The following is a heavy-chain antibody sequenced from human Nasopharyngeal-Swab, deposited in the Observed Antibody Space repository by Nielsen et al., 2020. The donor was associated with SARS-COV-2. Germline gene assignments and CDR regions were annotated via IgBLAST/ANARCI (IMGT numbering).Heavy chain of an antibody. Sequence: SETLSLTCAVYGGSFSGYYWSWIRQPPGKGLEWIGEINHSGSTNYKPSFKSRVTISVDTSKNQFSLKLSSVTAADTAVYYCARHTYIAARLGDYWGQGTLVTVSS. CDR1: GGSFSGYY. CDR2: INHSGST. D-gene: IGHD6-6*01. CDR3: ARHTYIAARLGDY. V-gene: IGHV4-34*01. J-gene: IGHJ4*02.